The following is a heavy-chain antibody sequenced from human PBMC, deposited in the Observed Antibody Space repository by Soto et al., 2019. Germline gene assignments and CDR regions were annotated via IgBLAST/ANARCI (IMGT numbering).Heavy chain of an antibody. Sequence: QVQLQQRRAGLLKPSEPLSLTCAVYGGSFSGYYWSWIRQPPGKGLEWIGEINHSGSTNYNPSLKSRVTISVDTSKNRFSLKLSSVTAADTAVYYCAGRATRGRRYADWGQGTLVTVSS. J-gene: IGHJ4*02. CDR2: INHSGST. V-gene: IGHV4-34*01. D-gene: IGHD2-15*01. CDR1: GGSFSGYY. CDR3: AGRATRGRRYAD.